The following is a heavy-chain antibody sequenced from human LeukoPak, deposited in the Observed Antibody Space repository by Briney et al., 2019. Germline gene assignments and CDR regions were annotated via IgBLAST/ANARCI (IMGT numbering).Heavy chain of an antibody. V-gene: IGHV3-23*01. Sequence: GGSLRLSCAASGFAFSDYAMSWGRQAPGKGLEWVSGLSWSADRTYYAASMKGRFTISRDNSKHTMYLEMNSLTAEDTAVYYCVGPPCLRGGYCSTTSWGQGTLVTVDS. J-gene: IGHJ5*02. D-gene: IGHD2-2*01. CDR3: VGPPCLRGGYCSTTS. CDR1: GFAFSDYA. CDR2: LSWSADRT.